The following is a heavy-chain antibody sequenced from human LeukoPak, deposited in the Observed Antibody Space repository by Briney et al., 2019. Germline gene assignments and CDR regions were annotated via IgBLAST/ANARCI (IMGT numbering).Heavy chain of an antibody. CDR1: GFTFSSYS. D-gene: IGHD3-9*01. Sequence: GGSLRLSCAASGFTFSSYSMNWVRQAPGKGLEWVSSISSSSSYIYYADSVKGRFTISRDNAKNSLYLQMNSLRAEDTAVYYCARDPTTYYDILTGSLADFDYRGQGTLVTVSS. CDR2: ISSSSSYI. CDR3: ARDPTTYYDILTGSLADFDY. J-gene: IGHJ4*02. V-gene: IGHV3-21*01.